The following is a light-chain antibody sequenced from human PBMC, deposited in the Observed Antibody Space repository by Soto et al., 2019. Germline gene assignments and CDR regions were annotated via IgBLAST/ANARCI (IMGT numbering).Light chain of an antibody. CDR1: QSISSW. CDR2: DAS. V-gene: IGKV1-5*01. Sequence: DIQMTQSPSTLSGSVGDRGTITFRASQSISSWLAWYQQKLGRAPRLLIYDASSLESGVPSRFSGSGYGTEFTLTISSLQPDDFATYYCQQYNTYSSLTFGGGTKVDIK. J-gene: IGKJ4*01. CDR3: QQYNTYSSLT.